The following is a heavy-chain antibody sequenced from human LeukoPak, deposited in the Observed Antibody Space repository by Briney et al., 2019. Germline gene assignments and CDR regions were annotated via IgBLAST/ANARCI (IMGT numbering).Heavy chain of an antibody. V-gene: IGHV1-69*13. CDR1: GGTFSSYA. D-gene: IGHD6-6*01. Sequence: SVKVSCKASGGTFSSYAISWVRQAPGQGLEWMGGIIPIFGTANYAQKFQGRVTITADESTSTAYMELSSLRSEDTAVYYCARDSTGIAARPSDIDYRGQGTLVTVSS. CDR3: ARDSTGIAARPSDIDY. CDR2: IIPIFGTA. J-gene: IGHJ4*02.